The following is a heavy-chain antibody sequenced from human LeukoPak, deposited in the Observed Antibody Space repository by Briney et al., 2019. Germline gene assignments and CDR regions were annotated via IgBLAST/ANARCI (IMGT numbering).Heavy chain of an antibody. D-gene: IGHD3-22*01. V-gene: IGHV4-59*01. Sequence: SETLSLTCTVSGDSISSYYWSWIRQPPGKGLEWIGYIYYSGSTNYNPSLKSRVTISVDTSKNQFSLKLSSVTAADTAVYYCASSTYYYDSSGYFDYWGQGTLVTVSS. CDR2: IYYSGST. J-gene: IGHJ4*02. CDR1: GDSISSYY. CDR3: ASSTYYYDSSGYFDY.